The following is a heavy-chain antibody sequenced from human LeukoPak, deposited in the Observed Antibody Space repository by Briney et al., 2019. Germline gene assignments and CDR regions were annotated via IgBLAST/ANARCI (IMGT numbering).Heavy chain of an antibody. CDR1: GGSFSGYY. V-gene: IGHV4-34*01. CDR3: ARVKLFRGSGSYFYYYGMDV. J-gene: IGHJ6*02. CDR2: INHSGST. Sequence: SETLSLTCAVYGGSFSGYYWSWIRQPPGKGLEWIGEINHSGSTNYNPSLKSRVTISVDTSKNQFSLKLSSVTAADTAVYYCARVKLFRGSGSYFYYYGMDVWGQGTTVTVSS. D-gene: IGHD3-10*01.